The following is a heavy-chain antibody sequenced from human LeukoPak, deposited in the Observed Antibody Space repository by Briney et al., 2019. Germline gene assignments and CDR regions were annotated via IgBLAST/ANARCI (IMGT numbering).Heavy chain of an antibody. CDR3: ARGPAPGAVAGTGVYYFDY. CDR2: IIPIFGTA. J-gene: IGHJ4*02. V-gene: IGHV1-69*01. CDR1: GGTFSSYA. D-gene: IGHD6-19*01. Sequence: GASVKVSCKASGGTFSSYAISWVRQAPGQRLEWMGGIIPIFGTANYAQKFQGRVTITADESTSTAYMDLSSLRSEDTAVYYCARGPAPGAVAGTGVYYFDYWGQGTLVTVSS.